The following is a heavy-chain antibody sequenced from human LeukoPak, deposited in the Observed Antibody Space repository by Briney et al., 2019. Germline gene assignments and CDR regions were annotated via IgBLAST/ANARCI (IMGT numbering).Heavy chain of an antibody. CDR2: INHSGST. Sequence: SETLSLTCAAYGGSFSGYYWRRLRQPPGKGLEWIGEINHSGSTYYNPSLKSRVTISVDTSKDQFSLKLSSVTAADTAVYYCARGRLELHYFDYWGQGTLVAVSS. J-gene: IGHJ4*02. CDR1: GGSFSGYY. CDR3: ARGRLELHYFDY. D-gene: IGHD1-7*01. V-gene: IGHV4-34*01.